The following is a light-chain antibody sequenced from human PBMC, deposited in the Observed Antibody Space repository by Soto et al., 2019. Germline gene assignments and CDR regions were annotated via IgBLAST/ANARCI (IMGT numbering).Light chain of an antibody. Sequence: SALTQPRSVSGSPGQSVTISCTGTSSDVGGYNFVSWYQHHPGKAPKLMIYDVSKRPSGVPDRFSGSKSGNTASLTISGLQAEDEADYSCCSYAGSYTWVFGGGTKLTVL. CDR2: DVS. V-gene: IGLV2-11*01. CDR3: CSYAGSYTWV. J-gene: IGLJ3*02. CDR1: SSDVGGYNF.